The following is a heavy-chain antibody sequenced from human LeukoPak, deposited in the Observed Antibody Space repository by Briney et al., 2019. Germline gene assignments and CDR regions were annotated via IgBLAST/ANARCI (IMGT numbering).Heavy chain of an antibody. CDR1: GFTVSSSY. V-gene: IGHV3-66*02. J-gene: IGHJ4*02. CDR2: IYSGGST. CDR3: ATQLWASFDY. Sequence: GGSLRLSCAASGFTVSSSYMSWVRQAPGKGLEWVSVIYSGGSTYYADSVKGRFTISRDNSKNTLYLQMNSLRAEDTAVYYCATQLWASFDYWGQGTLVTVSS. D-gene: IGHD5-18*01.